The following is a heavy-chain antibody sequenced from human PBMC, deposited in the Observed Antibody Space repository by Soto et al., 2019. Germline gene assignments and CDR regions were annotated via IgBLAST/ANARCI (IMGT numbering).Heavy chain of an antibody. D-gene: IGHD6-19*01. CDR3: AKDLMSGSSGWYESFFYYYGMDV. V-gene: IGHV3-64*04. CDR1: GFTLSGYA. CDR2: ISSNGVGT. J-gene: IGHJ6*02. Sequence: GGSLRLSCAASGFTLSGYAMDWVRQAPGKGLEYVSGISSNGVGTYYANSVQGRFTIPRDNSKNTLYLQMNSLRPEDTAVYYFAKDLMSGSSGWYESFFYYYGMDVWGQGTTVTVAS.